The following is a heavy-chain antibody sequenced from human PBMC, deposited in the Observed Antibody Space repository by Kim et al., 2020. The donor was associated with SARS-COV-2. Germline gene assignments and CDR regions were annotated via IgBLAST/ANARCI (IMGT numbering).Heavy chain of an antibody. CDR2: INHSGST. J-gene: IGHJ4*02. CDR3: ARGRRGGITFGGVIN. V-gene: IGHV4-34*01. Sequence: SETLSLTCAVYGGSFSGYYRSWIRQPPGKGLEWIGEINHSGSTNYNPSLKSRVTISVDTSKNQFSLKLSSVTAADTAVYYCARGRRGGITFGGVINWGQGTLVTVSS. D-gene: IGHD3-16*01. CDR1: GGSFSGYY.